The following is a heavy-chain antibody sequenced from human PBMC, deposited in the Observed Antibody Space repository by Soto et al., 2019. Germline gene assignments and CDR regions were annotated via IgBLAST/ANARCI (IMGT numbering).Heavy chain of an antibody. D-gene: IGHD2-8*01. CDR2: ISTNGDST. V-gene: IGHV3-23*01. CDR1: GFTFTSYW. CDR3: AKVRLTDYLRYAPHL. J-gene: IGHJ3*01. Sequence: GGSLRLSCAASGFTFTSYWMHWVRQAPGRGLEWVSLISTNGDSTYYADSVKGRFTISRDNSQNTVFLQMNSLRAEDTAIYFCAKVRLTDYLRYAPHLWGQGTLVTVSS.